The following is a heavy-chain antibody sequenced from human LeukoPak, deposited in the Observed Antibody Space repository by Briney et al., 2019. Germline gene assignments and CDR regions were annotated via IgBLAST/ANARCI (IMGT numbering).Heavy chain of an antibody. D-gene: IGHD5-12*01. J-gene: IGHJ4*02. CDR2: IYTSGST. CDR1: GGSISSGSYY. CDR3: ARTAVDPYYFDY. Sequence: SETLSLTCTVSGGSISSGSYYWSWIRQPAGKGLEWIGRIYTSGSTNYNPSLKSRVTISVDTSKNQFSLKLSSVTAADTAVYYCARTAVDPYYFDYWGQGTLVTVSS. V-gene: IGHV4-61*02.